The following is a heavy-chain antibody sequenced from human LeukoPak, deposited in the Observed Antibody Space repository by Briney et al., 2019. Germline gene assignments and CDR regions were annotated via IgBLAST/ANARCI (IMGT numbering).Heavy chain of an antibody. CDR2: IKQDGSEE. V-gene: IGHV3-7*03. CDR3: AREERKARTGDAFDI. D-gene: IGHD1-1*01. CDR1: RFTFSNYW. J-gene: IGHJ3*02. Sequence: GGSLRLSCAASRFTFSNYWMSWVRQAPGKGLEWVANIKQDGSEEYYVDSVKGRFSISRDNAKNSLYLQMNSLRAEDTAVYYCAREERKARTGDAFDIWGQGTMVTVSS.